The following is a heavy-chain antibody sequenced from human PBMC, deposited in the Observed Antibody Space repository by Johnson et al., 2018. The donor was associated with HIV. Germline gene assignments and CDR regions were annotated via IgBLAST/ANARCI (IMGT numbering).Heavy chain of an antibody. J-gene: IGHJ3*02. V-gene: IGHV3-15*01. CDR3: TTDRIPVVPDDFGERGAFDI. D-gene: IGHD3-3*01. Sequence: VQLVESGGGVVQPGRSLRLSCAASGFTFSNAWMSWVRQAPGKGLEWVGRIKSKTDGGTTEYAAPVKGRFTISRDDSKNTLYLQMNSLKTEDTAVYYCTTDRIPVVPDDFGERGAFDIWGQGTMVTVSS. CDR1: GFTFSNAW. CDR2: IKSKTDGGTT.